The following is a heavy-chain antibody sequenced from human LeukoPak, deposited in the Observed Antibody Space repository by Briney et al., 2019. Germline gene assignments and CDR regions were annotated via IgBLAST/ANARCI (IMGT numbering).Heavy chain of an antibody. Sequence: PGGSLTLSCAASGFSFSSYGMSWFRQAPGKGLEWVAVISYDGSNKYYADSVKGRFTISRDNSKNTLYLQMNSLRAEDTAVYYCAREKDSGYDYSSAFDIWGQGTMVTVSS. CDR1: GFSFSSYG. J-gene: IGHJ3*02. CDR3: AREKDSGYDYSSAFDI. CDR2: ISYDGSNK. V-gene: IGHV3-30*03. D-gene: IGHD5-12*01.